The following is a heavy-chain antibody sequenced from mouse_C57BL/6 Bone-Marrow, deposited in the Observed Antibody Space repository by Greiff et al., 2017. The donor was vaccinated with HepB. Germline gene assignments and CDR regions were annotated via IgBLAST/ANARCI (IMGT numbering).Heavy chain of an antibody. CDR1: GYSITSSYY. D-gene: IGHD4-1*01. J-gene: IGHJ3*01. Sequence: EVQLQQSGPGLVKPSQSLSLTCSVTGYSITSSYYWNWIRQFPGNKLEWMGYISYDGSNNYNPSLKNRIDITRDTSKNQFFLKLNSVTTEDTATYYCAREGLGRGFAYWGHGTLVTVSA. V-gene: IGHV3-6*01. CDR2: ISYDGSN. CDR3: AREGLGRGFAY.